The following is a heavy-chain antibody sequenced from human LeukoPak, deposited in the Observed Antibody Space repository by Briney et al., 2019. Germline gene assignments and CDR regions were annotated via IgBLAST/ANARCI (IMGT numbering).Heavy chain of an antibody. CDR3: ARLKCSNYGPYNWFDP. CDR2: IYPGDSDT. Sequence: GESLKISCKGSGYSDTTYWIGWVRQMPGKGLEWMGIIYPGDSDTRYSPSFQGQVTISADKSISTAYLQWSSLKASDTAMYYCARLKCSNYGPYNWFDPWGQGTLVTVTS. CDR1: GYSDTTYW. D-gene: IGHD4-11*01. J-gene: IGHJ5*02. V-gene: IGHV5-51*01.